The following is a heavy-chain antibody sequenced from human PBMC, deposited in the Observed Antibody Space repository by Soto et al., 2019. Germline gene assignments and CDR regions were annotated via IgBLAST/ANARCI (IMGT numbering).Heavy chain of an antibody. CDR2: IKPDGSDT. CDR3: VKGHLFVDT. J-gene: IGHJ5*02. Sequence: EVQLVESGGDLVQPGGSLRLSCAASGFPFSSYWMTWVRRAPGKGLQWVASIKPDGSDTYYLDSVRGRFTVSRDNARNSVYLQMTSLGVDDTALYHFVKGHLFVDTWGQGALAIVTS. V-gene: IGHV3-7*01. D-gene: IGHD3-10*02. CDR1: GFPFSSYW.